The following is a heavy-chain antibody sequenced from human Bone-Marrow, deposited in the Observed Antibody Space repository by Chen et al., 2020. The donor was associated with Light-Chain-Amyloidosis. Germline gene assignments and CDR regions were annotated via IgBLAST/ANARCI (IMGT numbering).Heavy chain of an antibody. CDR1: GTSFSNNW. J-gene: IGHJ4*02. Sequence: EVQLVESGGGLVHPAESLRLSCTASGTSFSNNWMSWVRQAPGKGLEWVANVQGDGSDKYYVDSVKGRFTISRDNAKNSLYLQMNSLRAEDTAVYYCTTEYLGAYDYWGQGTLLTVSS. CDR2: VQGDGSDK. D-gene: IGHD3-16*01. CDR3: TTEYLGAYDY. V-gene: IGHV3-7*05.